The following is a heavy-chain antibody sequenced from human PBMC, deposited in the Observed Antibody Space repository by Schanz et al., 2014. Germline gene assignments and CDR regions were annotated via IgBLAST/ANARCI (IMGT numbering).Heavy chain of an antibody. CDR2: LYTGGST. D-gene: IGHD4-17*01. V-gene: IGHV3-66*03. CDR1: GFTVSTNY. J-gene: IGHJ5*02. Sequence: EVQLVESGGGLIHPGGSLRLSCAVSGFTVSTNYMTWVRQAPGKGLECVSVLYTGGSTFYAESVRGRFFISRDSSKNTLYLQMDTLRVEDTAMFYCARDMTRAPAWGQGTLVTVSS. CDR3: ARDMTRAPA.